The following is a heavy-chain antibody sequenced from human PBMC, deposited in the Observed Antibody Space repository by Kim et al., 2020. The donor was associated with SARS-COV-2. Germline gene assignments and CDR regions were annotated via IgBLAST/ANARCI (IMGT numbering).Heavy chain of an antibody. CDR2: ISTSSSYK. Sequence: GGSLRLSCAASGFTFSDYNMSWIRQAPGKGLEWVSYISTSSSYKNYADPVKGRFTISRDNAKNSLYLQMNSLRADDTAEYYCARDPARGSEYDHCRQG. CDR3: ARDPARGSEYDH. J-gene: IGHJ5*02. CDR1: GFTFSDYN. V-gene: IGHV3-11*05. D-gene: IGHD3-16*01.